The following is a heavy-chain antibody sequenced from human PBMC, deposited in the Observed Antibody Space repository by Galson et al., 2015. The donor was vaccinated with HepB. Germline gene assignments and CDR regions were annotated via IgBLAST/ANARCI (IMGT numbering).Heavy chain of an antibody. V-gene: IGHV3-23*01. D-gene: IGHD3-16*01. Sequence: SLRLSCAASGFTFSSYAMTWVRQAPGKGLEWVSSIRATGVRTYYADSVKGRFTISRDNSKNTLYLQMNSLRAEDTAIYYCVGGSGGWFDPWGQGTLVTVSS. J-gene: IGHJ5*02. CDR3: VGGSGGWFDP. CDR1: GFTFSSYA. CDR2: IRATGVRT.